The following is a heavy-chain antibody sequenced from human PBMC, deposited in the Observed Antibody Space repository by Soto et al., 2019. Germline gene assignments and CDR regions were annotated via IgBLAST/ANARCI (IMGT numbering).Heavy chain of an antibody. CDR3: AKGLLGHYYALDA. CDR1: GFTFSNYG. Sequence: QVQLVESGGGVVHSGRSLRLSCIASGFTFSNYGIHWVRQGPGKGLEWVAFISSDGSRKLYADSVEGRCTISRDTSRTTVFVELNSLRVEDTAVYLFAKGLLGHYYALDAWGHGTAVTV. J-gene: IGHJ6*02. CDR2: ISSDGSRK. V-gene: IGHV3-30*18.